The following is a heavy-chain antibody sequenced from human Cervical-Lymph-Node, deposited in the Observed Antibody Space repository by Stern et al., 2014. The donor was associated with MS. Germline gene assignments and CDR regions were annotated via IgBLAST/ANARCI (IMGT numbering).Heavy chain of an antibody. Sequence: DQLVESGGGVVQPGRSLRLSCAASGFTFSSYGMHWVRQAPGKGLEWVAVIWYDGTNKYYADSVKGRFTISRDNSKNTLYLQMNSLRADDTAVFYCARDRGSGSYRSLDYWGQGTLGTVSS. D-gene: IGHD1-26*01. CDR1: GFTFSSYG. J-gene: IGHJ4*02. CDR3: ARDRGSGSYRSLDY. V-gene: IGHV3-33*01. CDR2: IWYDGTNK.